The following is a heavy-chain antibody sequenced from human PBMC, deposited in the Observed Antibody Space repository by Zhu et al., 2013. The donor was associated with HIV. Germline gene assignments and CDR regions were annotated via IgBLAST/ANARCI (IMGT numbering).Heavy chain of an antibody. CDR1: GFTFSSYE. CDR3: AGGYYGDYGMDA. D-gene: IGHD4-17*01. J-gene: IGHJ6*02. Sequence: EVQLVESGGGLVQPGGSLRLSCAASGFTFSSYEMNWVRQAPGKGLEWVSYISSSGSTIYYADSVKGRFTISRDNAKNSLYLQMNSLRAEDTAVYYCAGGYYGDYGMDAWGQGTTVTVSS. V-gene: IGHV3-48*03. CDR2: ISSSGSTI.